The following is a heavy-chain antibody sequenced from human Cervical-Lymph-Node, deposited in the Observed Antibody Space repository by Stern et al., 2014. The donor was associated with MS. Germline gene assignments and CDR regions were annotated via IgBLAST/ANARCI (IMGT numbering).Heavy chain of an antibody. J-gene: IGHJ4*02. V-gene: IGHV3-23*04. Sequence: EVQLVESGGGLVQPGGSLRLSCAGPGFTFSSYAMSWVRQAPGKGLEWVSGISASGGSTYYADSVKGRFTISRDNSKNTLYTQMNSLRVEDTAVYYCAKDGFSSGWTFEHWGQGTLVTVSS. CDR2: ISASGGST. CDR1: GFTFSSYA. CDR3: AKDGFSSGWTFEH. D-gene: IGHD6-19*01.